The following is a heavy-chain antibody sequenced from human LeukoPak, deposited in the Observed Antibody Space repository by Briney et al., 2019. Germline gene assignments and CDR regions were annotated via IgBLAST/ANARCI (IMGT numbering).Heavy chain of an antibody. CDR1: GGSISSYY. CDR3: ARAKTRDYFDY. J-gene: IGHJ4*02. V-gene: IGHV4-59*01. CDR2: IYYSGST. Sequence: PSETLSLTCTVSGGSISSYYWSWIRQPPGKGLEWIGYIYYSGSTNYNPSLKSRVTISVDTSKNQSSLKLSSVTAADTAVYYCARAKTRDYFDYWGQGTLVTVSS.